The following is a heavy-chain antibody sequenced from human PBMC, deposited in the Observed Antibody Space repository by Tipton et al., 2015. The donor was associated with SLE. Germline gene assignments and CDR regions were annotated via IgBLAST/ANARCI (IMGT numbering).Heavy chain of an antibody. J-gene: IGHJ4*02. D-gene: IGHD3-3*01. CDR3: AKTFWSDYSQSMRYFDY. Sequence: GSLRLSCAASGFTFSSYAMSWVRQAPGKGLEWVSDISLSGGSTYYADSVKGRFTISRDNSKNTLYLQMNSLRAEDTAVYYCAKTFWSDYSQSMRYFDYWGQGTLVTVSS. V-gene: IGHV3-23*01. CDR1: GFTFSSYA. CDR2: ISLSGGST.